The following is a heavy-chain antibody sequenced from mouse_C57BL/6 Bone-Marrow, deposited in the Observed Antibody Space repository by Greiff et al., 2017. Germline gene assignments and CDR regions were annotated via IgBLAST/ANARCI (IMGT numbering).Heavy chain of an antibody. CDR3: ARGDYDVTGFDY. V-gene: IGHV1-47*01. Sequence: QVQLQQSGAELVKPGASVTMSCKASGYTFTTYPIEWMKQNPGKSLEWIGKFHPYNDDTKYNEKFKGKATLTVDKYSSTVYFEFSRLTSDDSAVYYYARGDYDVTGFDYWGQGTLVTVSA. D-gene: IGHD2-4*01. CDR2: FHPYNDDT. J-gene: IGHJ3*01. CDR1: GYTFTTYP.